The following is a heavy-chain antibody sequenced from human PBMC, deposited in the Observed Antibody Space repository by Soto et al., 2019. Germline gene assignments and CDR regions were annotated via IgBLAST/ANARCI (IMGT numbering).Heavy chain of an antibody. Sequence: PSETLSLTCTVSGGSISSGGYYWSWIRQHPGKGLEWIGYIYYSGSTYYNPSLKSRVTISVDTSKNQFSLKVNSVTAADTAVYFCARRRCSSTPCYAFDYWGQGTLVTVSS. CDR2: IYYSGST. D-gene: IGHD2-2*01. V-gene: IGHV4-31*03. CDR1: GGSISSGGYY. J-gene: IGHJ4*02. CDR3: ARRRCSSTPCYAFDY.